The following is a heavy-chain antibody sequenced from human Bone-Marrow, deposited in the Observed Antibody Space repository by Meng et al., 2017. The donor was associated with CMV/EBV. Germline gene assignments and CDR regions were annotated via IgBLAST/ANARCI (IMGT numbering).Heavy chain of an antibody. CDR2: ISASGGRT. V-gene: IGHV3-23*01. Sequence: FTFSNYAMSWVRQAPGKGLEWVSLISASGGRTYHADPVKGRFTISRDNAKNTVYLQMNSLRAEDTAVYYCAKEPNDNGGSSNGFFDYWGQGTLVTVSS. D-gene: IGHD4-23*01. CDR3: AKEPNDNGGSSNGFFDY. J-gene: IGHJ4*02. CDR1: FTFSNYA.